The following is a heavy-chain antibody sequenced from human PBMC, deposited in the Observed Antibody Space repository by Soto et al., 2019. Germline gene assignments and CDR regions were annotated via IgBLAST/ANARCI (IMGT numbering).Heavy chain of an antibody. CDR2: IYYSGST. CDR1: GGSISSGDYY. D-gene: IGHD4-17*01. CDR3: ARAXGDYPAGLYYYYYGMDV. V-gene: IGHV4-30-4*01. Sequence: SETLSLTCTVSGGSISSGDYYWSWIRQPPGKGLEWIGYIYYSGSTYYNPSLKSRVTISVDTSKNQFSLKLSSVTAADTAVYYCARAXGDYPAGLYYYYYGMDVWGQGTTVTVSS. J-gene: IGHJ6*02.